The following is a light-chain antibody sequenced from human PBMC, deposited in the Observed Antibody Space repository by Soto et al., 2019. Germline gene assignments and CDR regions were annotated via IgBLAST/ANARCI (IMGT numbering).Light chain of an antibody. CDR3: QHLYDYPWT. Sequence: DIQLTQSPSFLSAPVGDRVTITCRASQDISSYLAWYQQKPGKAPKLLIYGVSTLQIGVPSRFSGSGSGTKFTLTISSLQPEDFATYYCQHLYDYPWTFGQGTKVEIK. CDR1: QDISSY. V-gene: IGKV1-9*01. CDR2: GVS. J-gene: IGKJ1*01.